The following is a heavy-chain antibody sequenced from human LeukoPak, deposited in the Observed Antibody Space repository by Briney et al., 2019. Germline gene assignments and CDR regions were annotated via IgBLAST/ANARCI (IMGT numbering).Heavy chain of an antibody. CDR1: GFTFSSYS. V-gene: IGHV3-21*01. CDR2: ISSSSSYI. Sequence: GGSLRLSCAASGFTFSSYSMNWVRQAPGKGLEWVSSISSSSSYIYYADSVKGRFTISRDNAKNSLYLQMNSLRAEDTAVYYCARGVEDRGYDSMYNWFDLWGQGTLVTVSS. J-gene: IGHJ5*02. CDR3: ARGVEDRGYDSMYNWFDL. D-gene: IGHD5-12*01.